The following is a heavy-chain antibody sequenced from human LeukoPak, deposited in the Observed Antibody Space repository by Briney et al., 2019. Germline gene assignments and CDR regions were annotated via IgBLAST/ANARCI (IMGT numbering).Heavy chain of an antibody. CDR2: IIPIFGTA. J-gene: IGHJ4*02. CDR1: GGTFSGYA. CDR3: AIVRRDGNAFIYDSSRYYY. V-gene: IGHV1-69*05. Sequence: SVKVSCKASGGTFSGYAISWVRQAPGQGLEWMGRIIPIFGTANYAQKFQGRVTITTDESTSTAYMELSSLRSEDTAVYYCAIVRRDGNAFIYDSSRYYYWGQGTLVTVSS. D-gene: IGHD3-22*01.